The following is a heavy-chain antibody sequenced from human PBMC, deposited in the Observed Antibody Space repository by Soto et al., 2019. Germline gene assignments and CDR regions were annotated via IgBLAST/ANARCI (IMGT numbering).Heavy chain of an antibody. CDR3: ARDVATIQLGY. CDR2: ISYDGSNK. CDR1: GFTFSSYA. Sequence: QVQLVESGGGVVQPGRSLRLSCAASGFTFSSYAMHWVRQAPGKGLEWVAVISYDGSNKYYADSVKGRFTISRDNSKNTLYLQMNSLRAEDTAVYYCARDVATIQLGYWGQGTLVTVSS. D-gene: IGHD5-18*01. J-gene: IGHJ4*02. V-gene: IGHV3-30-3*01.